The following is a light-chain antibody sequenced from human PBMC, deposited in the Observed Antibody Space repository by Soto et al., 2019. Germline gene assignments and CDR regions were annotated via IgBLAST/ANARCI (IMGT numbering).Light chain of an antibody. Sequence: QSVLTQPASVSGSPGQSSTISCTGTSSDVGGYNYVSWYQQHPGKAPKLMIYEVSNRPSGVPNRYSGSKSGNTASLTISGLHAEDEADYYRSSYASSSTYVFGTGTKLTVL. J-gene: IGLJ1*01. CDR2: EVS. CDR3: SSYASSSTYV. V-gene: IGLV2-14*01. CDR1: SSDVGGYNY.